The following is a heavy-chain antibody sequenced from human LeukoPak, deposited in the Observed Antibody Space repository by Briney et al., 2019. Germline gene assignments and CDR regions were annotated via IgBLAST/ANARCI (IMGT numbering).Heavy chain of an antibody. CDR3: ARGGSSGNDYSSFDI. V-gene: IGHV3-53*04. D-gene: IGHD5-12*01. CDR1: GFTVSSYF. J-gene: IGHJ3*02. Sequence: GGSLRLSCAASGFTVSSYFMSWVRQAPGKGLEWVSVIHSGGSTLYADSVKGRFTISRHNSKNTLYLQVNGLRAEDTAVYFCARGGSSGNDYSSFDIWGQGTMVTVSS. CDR2: IHSGGST.